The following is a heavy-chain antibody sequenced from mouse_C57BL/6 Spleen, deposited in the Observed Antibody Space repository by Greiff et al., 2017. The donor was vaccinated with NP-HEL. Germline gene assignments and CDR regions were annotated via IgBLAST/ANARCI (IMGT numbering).Heavy chain of an antibody. CDR2: IYPRDCST. CDR3: ARPIYYLGDFDV. V-gene: IGHV1-85*01. J-gene: IGHJ1*03. Sequence: VQLQQSGPELVKPGASVKLSCKASGYTFTRYDINWVKPRPGQGLEWIGWIYPRDCSTKYNEKFKGKATLTVDTSSSTAYMELHSLTSEDSAVYFCARPIYYLGDFDVWGTGTTVTVSS. D-gene: IGHD1-1*01. CDR1: GYTFTRYD.